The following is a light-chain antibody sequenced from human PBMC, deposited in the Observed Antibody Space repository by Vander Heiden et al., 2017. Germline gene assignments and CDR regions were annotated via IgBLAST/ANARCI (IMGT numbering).Light chain of an antibody. CDR2: AAS. Sequence: IQLTQPPSSLSASVGDRVTITCRASQSISSYLNWYQQKPGKAPKLLIYAASSLQSGVPSRFSGSGSGTDFTLTISSLQPEDFATYYCQQSYSTLMYTFGQGTKLEIK. CDR1: QSISSY. CDR3: QQSYSTLMYT. J-gene: IGKJ2*01. V-gene: IGKV1-39*01.